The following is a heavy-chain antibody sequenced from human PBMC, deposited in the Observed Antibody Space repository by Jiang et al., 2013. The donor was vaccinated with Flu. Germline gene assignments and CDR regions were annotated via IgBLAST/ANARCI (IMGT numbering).Heavy chain of an antibody. Sequence: LLKPSETLSLTCAVYGGSFSGYYWSWIRQPPGKGLEWIGEINHSGSTNYNPSLKSRVTISVDTSKNQFSLKLSSVTAADTAVYYCARLGYCNSGTCYGYFEYWGQGTLVSVSS. V-gene: IGHV4-34*01. CDR1: GGSFSGYY. J-gene: IGHJ1*01. CDR2: INHSGST. CDR3: ARLGYCNSGTCYGYFEY. D-gene: IGHD2-15*01.